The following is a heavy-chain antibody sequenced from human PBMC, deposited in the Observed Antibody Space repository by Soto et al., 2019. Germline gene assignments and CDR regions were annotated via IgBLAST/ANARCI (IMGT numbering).Heavy chain of an antibody. CDR1: GFTFSNYA. V-gene: IGHV3-23*01. J-gene: IGHJ6*03. Sequence: GGSLRLSCAGFGFTFSNYAMRWVRQAPGRGLEWVSAISGSGGTTYYADSAKGRFTISRDNSKNTLSLQMSSLRPEDSAVYYCAKVGGDSLYYRDVWGKGTTVTVSS. D-gene: IGHD2-21*02. CDR3: AKVGGDSLYYRDV. CDR2: ISGSGGTT.